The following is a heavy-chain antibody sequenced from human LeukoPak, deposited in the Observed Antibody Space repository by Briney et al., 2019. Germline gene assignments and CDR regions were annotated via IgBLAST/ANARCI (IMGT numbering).Heavy chain of an antibody. V-gene: IGHV3-23*01. CDR3: ANRDPGTVDC. J-gene: IGHJ4*02. CDR1: GFTFGNSA. D-gene: IGHD1-1*01. Sequence: PGGSLRLSCAASGFTFGNSAMSWVRQAPGKGLEWVSSLSSGGSTYYADSVKGRFTISRDNSKNTLYLQMNSLRAEDTAVYYCANRDPGTVDCWGQGTLVSVSS. CDR2: LSSGGST.